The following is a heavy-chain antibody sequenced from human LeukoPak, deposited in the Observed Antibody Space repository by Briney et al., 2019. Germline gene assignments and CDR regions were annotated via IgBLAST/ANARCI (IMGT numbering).Heavy chain of an antibody. V-gene: IGHV4-34*01. CDR2: INHSGST. Sequence: SETLSLTCAVYGGSFIGYYLSWIRQPPGKGLEWIGEINHSGSTNYDPSLKSRVTISVDTLKNQFTLKLSSVTAPDTTVYYCGGHSPTSLSSSNVAKRGIGYWGQGTLVTVSS. CDR1: GGSFIGYY. CDR3: GGHSPTSLSSSNVAKRGIGY. D-gene: IGHD2-2*01. J-gene: IGHJ4*02.